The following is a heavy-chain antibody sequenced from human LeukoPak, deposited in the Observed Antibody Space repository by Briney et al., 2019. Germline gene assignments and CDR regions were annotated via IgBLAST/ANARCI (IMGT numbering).Heavy chain of an antibody. Sequence: GGSLRLSCAASGFTVITNYMNWVRQVPGKGLEWVSLINSAGNTYYADSVKGRFTISRDNSNNTLYLQMNSLRAEDTAIYYCAREIYLVRGVSTDAFDIWGQGTMVTVSS. D-gene: IGHD3-10*01. CDR2: INSAGNT. J-gene: IGHJ3*02. CDR3: AREIYLVRGVSTDAFDI. V-gene: IGHV3-53*01. CDR1: GFTVITNY.